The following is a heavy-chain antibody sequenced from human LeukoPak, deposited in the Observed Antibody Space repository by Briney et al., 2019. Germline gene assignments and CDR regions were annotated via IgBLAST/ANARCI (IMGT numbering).Heavy chain of an antibody. CDR1: GGSISCVSYY. V-gene: IGHV4-61*02. CDR2: IYTSGST. Sequence: PSETLSLTSTVYGGSISCVSYYRSWIRQPAGKGLEWIGRIYTSGSTNYNPSLKSRVTISVDTSKNQFSPKLSSVTAADTAVYYCARGVSHQQWLSKRLLICGQGTLVTVSS. D-gene: IGHD6-19*01. CDR3: ARGVSHQQWLSKRLLI. J-gene: IGHJ4*02.